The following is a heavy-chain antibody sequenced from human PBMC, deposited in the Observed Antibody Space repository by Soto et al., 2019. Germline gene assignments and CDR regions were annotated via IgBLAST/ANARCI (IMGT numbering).Heavy chain of an antibody. J-gene: IGHJ4*02. Sequence: GSLRLSCAASGFTFSSYGMHWVRQAPGKGLEWVAVISYDGSNKYYADSVKGRFTISRDNSKNTLYLQMNSLRAEDTAVYYCAKVVYYYDSSGYSADDYWGQGTLVTVSS. CDR3: AKVVYYYDSSGYSADDY. CDR2: ISYDGSNK. D-gene: IGHD3-22*01. V-gene: IGHV3-30*18. CDR1: GFTFSSYG.